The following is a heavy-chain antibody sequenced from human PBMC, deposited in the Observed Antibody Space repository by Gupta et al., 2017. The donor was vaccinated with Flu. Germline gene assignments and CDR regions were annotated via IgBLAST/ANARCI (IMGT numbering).Heavy chain of an antibody. D-gene: IGHD2-2*01. J-gene: IGHJ2*01. V-gene: IGHV3-7*01. CDR2: IKQDGSEK. CDR1: GFTFSSYC. CDR3: ARGVVVPAATGYFDL. Sequence: EVQVVESGGGLVQPGGSLRLSCAAPGFTFSSYCMSWVRQAPGKGLEWVANIKQDGSEKYYVDAVKGRFTISRDNAKKSLYLQMNSLRAEDTAVYYCARGVVVPAATGYFDLWGRGTLVTVSS.